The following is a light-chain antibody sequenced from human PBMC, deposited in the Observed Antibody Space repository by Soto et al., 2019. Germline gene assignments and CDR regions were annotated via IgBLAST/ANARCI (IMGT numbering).Light chain of an antibody. CDR2: DAS. Sequence: EIVLTQSPATLSLSPGERATLSCRASQSVSSYLAWYQQKPGQAPRLLIYDASNRATGIPARFSGSGSGTDITLTISSLEPEDFAVYYCQQRRNWPPVFTFGPGTKVDIK. CDR3: QQRRNWPPVFT. J-gene: IGKJ3*01. CDR1: QSVSSY. V-gene: IGKV3-11*01.